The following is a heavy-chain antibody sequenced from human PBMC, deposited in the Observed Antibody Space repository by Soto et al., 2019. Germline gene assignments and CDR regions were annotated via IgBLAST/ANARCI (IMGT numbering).Heavy chain of an antibody. D-gene: IGHD3-10*01. CDR3: ARALYGSGVLDV. CDR1: GGSISSYY. Sequence: TSETLSLTCTVSGGSISSYYWSWIRQPPGKGLEWIGYIYYSGSTNYNPSLKSRVTISVDTSKNQFSLKVRSVTAADTAVYYCARALYGSGVLDVWGQGTTVTVSS. V-gene: IGHV4-59*12. CDR2: IYYSGST. J-gene: IGHJ6*02.